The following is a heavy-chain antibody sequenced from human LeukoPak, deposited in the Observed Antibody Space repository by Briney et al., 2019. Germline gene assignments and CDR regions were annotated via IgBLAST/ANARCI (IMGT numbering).Heavy chain of an antibody. CDR1: GFTFSSYA. D-gene: IGHD4-11*01. CDR3: AKEFPHDYPLYYFDY. CDR2: IGGSGGST. J-gene: IGHJ4*02. Sequence: GGSLRLSCAASGFTFSSYAMSWVRQAPGKGLEWVSGIGGSGGSTYNADSVKGRFTISRDNSKNTLYLQMNSLRAEDTAVYYCAKEFPHDYPLYYFDYWGQGTLVTVSS. V-gene: IGHV3-23*01.